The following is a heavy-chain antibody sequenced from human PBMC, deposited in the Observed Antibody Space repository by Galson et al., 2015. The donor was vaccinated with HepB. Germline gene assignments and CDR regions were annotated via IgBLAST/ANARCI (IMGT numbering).Heavy chain of an antibody. D-gene: IGHD5-24*01. CDR3: ARGGQWPQFYFFDY. CDR2: VNAGNGDT. Sequence: SVKVSCKASGYSFNIYSIHWMRQAPGHSLGWMGQVNAGNGDTKYSQKFQDRITLTRDTSATTAYMELSSLESEDTAVYYCARGGQWPQFYFFDYWGQGTVVTVSS. CDR1: GYSFNIYS. J-gene: IGHJ4*02. V-gene: IGHV1-3*01.